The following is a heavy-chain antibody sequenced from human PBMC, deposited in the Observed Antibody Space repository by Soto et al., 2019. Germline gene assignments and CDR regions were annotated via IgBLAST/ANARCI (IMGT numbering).Heavy chain of an antibody. V-gene: IGHV1-69*04. Sequence: VASVKVSCKASGGTFSSYAITWVRQSPGQGLEWMGRIIPILGIANYAQKFQGRVTITADKSTRTAYMELSSLRSEDTAVYYCARESPSPTVTTLYNWFDPWGQGTLVTVSS. J-gene: IGHJ5*02. D-gene: IGHD4-17*01. CDR1: GGTFSSYA. CDR2: IIPILGIA. CDR3: ARESPSPTVTTLYNWFDP.